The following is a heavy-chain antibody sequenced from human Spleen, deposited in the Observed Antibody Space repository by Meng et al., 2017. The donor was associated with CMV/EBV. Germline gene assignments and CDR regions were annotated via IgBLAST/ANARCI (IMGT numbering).Heavy chain of an antibody. Sequence: SGFTFTTYLMHWARQAPGKGLVWVSGINYDGTATAYADSVKGRFTISRDNAKSTLYLQMNSLRAEDTALYYCVRGRGDYAWYFDLWGRGTLVTVSS. CDR2: INYDGTAT. D-gene: IGHD4-17*01. CDR1: GFTFTTYL. V-gene: IGHV3-74*01. CDR3: VRGRGDYAWYFDL. J-gene: IGHJ2*01.